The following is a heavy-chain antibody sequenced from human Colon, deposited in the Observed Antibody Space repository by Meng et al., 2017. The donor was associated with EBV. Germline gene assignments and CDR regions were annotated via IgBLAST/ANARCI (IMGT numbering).Heavy chain of an antibody. CDR3: AREDDYGDYVAY. V-gene: IGHV4-4*02. J-gene: IGHJ4*02. D-gene: IGHD4-17*01. CDR2: VYHDGST. Sequence: LQESCQGVVGPAGALSHTCDVSGASITSNNDGWSCVRQPPGKALEWLGEVYHDGSTNYSPSVQSRVTISMDKSKNQFSLKLTSVNAADTAVYYCAREDDYGDYVAYWGQGILVTVSS. CDR1: GASITSNNDG.